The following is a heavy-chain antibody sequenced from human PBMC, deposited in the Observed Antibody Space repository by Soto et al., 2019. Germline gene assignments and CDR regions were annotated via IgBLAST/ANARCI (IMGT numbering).Heavy chain of an antibody. J-gene: IGHJ4*02. D-gene: IGHD3-9*01. CDR2: INHSGST. CDR3: ARGRGLRYFGWLSTYYFDY. CDR1: GGSFSCYL. Sequence: PSETLSLTSAVYGGSFSCYLWILIRQPPGKGLEWIGEINHSGSTNYNPSLKSRVTISVDTSKNQFSLKLSSVTAADTAVYYCARGRGLRYFGWLSTYYFDYWGQGTLVTVSS. V-gene: IGHV4-34*01.